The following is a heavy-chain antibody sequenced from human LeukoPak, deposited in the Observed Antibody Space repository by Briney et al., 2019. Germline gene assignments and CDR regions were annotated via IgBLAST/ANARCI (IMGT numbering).Heavy chain of an antibody. J-gene: IGHJ6*03. CDR3: AKNLIAVAGLWWYYMDV. CDR1: GLTFDDYA. D-gene: IGHD6-19*01. V-gene: IGHV3-43D*03. CDR2: ISWDGGST. Sequence: GGSLRLSCAASGLTFDDYAMHWVRQAPGKGLEWVSLISWDGGSTYYADSVKGRFTISRDNSKNTLYLQMNSLRAEDTAVYYCAKNLIAVAGLWWYYMDVWGKGPTVTVSS.